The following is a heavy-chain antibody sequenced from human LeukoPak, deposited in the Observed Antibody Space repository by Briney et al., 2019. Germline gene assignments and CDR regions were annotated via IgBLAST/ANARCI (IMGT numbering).Heavy chain of an antibody. Sequence: PSETLSLTCAVYGGSFSGYYWSWIRQPPGKGLECIGEINHSGSTNYNPSLKSRVTISVDTSKNQFSLKLSSVTAADTAVYYGASPTVAGIDYWGQGTLVTVSS. V-gene: IGHV4-34*01. CDR3: ASPTVAGIDY. CDR2: INHSGST. J-gene: IGHJ4*02. CDR1: GGSFSGYY. D-gene: IGHD4-23*01.